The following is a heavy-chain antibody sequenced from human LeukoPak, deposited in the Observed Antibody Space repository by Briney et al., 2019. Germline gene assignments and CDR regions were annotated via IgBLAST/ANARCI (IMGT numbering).Heavy chain of an antibody. V-gene: IGHV3-30-3*01. CDR2: ISYDGSNK. CDR1: GFTFSSYP. Sequence: GGSLRLSCAASGFTFSSYPMPWVRQAPGKGLDRVALISYDGSNKYYADSVKGRFTISRDNSKNTLYLQMNSLRAEDTAVYYCASTLGLLGRCGANGMDVWGQGTTVTVSS. D-gene: IGHD3-10*01. J-gene: IGHJ6*02. CDR3: ASTLGLLGRCGANGMDV.